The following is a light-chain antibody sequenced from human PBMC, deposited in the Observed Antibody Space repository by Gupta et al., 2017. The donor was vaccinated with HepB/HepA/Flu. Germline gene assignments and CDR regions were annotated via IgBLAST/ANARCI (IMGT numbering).Light chain of an antibody. J-gene: IGLJ2*01. Sequence: QSALTQPRSVSGSPGPSVTISCTGTSSDVGSYNFVSWYQQHPGKAPKLMIYDVRKRPSGVPDRFSASKSGNTASLTISGLQAEDEADYYCCSYAGTYTYVVLGGGTKLTVL. CDR3: CSYAGTYTYVV. CDR2: DVR. CDR1: SSDVGSYNF. V-gene: IGLV2-11*01.